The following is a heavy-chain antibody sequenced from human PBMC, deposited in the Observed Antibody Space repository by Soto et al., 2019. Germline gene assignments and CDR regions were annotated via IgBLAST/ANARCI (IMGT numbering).Heavy chain of an antibody. CDR3: ARVATIYCSGGSCYHNNWFDP. J-gene: IGHJ5*02. Sequence: ASVKVSCKASGYTFTSYGISWVRQAPGQGLEWMGWISAYNGNTNYAQKLQGRVTMTTDTSTSTAYMELRSLRSDDTAVYYCARVATIYCSGGSCYHNNWFDPWGQGTLVTVSS. V-gene: IGHV1-18*01. CDR1: GYTFTSYG. D-gene: IGHD2-15*01. CDR2: ISAYNGNT.